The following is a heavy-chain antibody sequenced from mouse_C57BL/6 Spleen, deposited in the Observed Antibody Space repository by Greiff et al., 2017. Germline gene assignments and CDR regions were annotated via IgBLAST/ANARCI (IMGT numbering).Heavy chain of an antibody. CDR1: GYTFTSYG. CDR2: IYPRSGNT. CDR3: ARSGLYGSSSYAMDY. V-gene: IGHV1-81*01. J-gene: IGHJ4*01. D-gene: IGHD1-1*01. Sequence: QVQLQQSGAELARPGASVKLSCKASGYTFTSYGISWVKQRTGQGLEWIGEIYPRSGNTYYNEKFKGKATLTADKSSSTAYMELRSLSSEDSAVYFCARSGLYGSSSYAMDYWGQGTSVTVSS.